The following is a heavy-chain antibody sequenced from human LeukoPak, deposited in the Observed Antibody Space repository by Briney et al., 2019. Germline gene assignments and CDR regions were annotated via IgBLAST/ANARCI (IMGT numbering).Heavy chain of an antibody. CDR2: ISYDGSNK. Sequence: QPGGSLRLSCAASGFTFSSYAMHWVRQTPGKGLEWVAVISYDGSNKYYADSVKGRFTISRDNSKNTLYLQMNSLRAEDTAVYYCARGGVAHLYYFDYWGQGTLVTVSS. CDR1: GFTFSSYA. CDR3: ARGGVAHLYYFDY. J-gene: IGHJ4*02. V-gene: IGHV3-30*04. D-gene: IGHD3-3*01.